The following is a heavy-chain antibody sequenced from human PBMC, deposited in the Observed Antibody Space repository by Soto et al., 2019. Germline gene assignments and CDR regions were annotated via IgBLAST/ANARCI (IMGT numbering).Heavy chain of an antibody. V-gene: IGHV3-48*03. Sequence: GESLKISCAASGFTFSRYEMNWVRQAPGKGLEWLSYISSNGTTIYYADSVKGRSTISRDNAKNSLYLQMNSLRAEDTAVYYCASGKSITIFGVVIDYYGLGVWGQGTTVTVSS. CDR2: ISSNGTTI. CDR1: GFTFSRYE. J-gene: IGHJ6*02. CDR3: ASGKSITIFGVVIDYYGLGV. D-gene: IGHD3-3*01.